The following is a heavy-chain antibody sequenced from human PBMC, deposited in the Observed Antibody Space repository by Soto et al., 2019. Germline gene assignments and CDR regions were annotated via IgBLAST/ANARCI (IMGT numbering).Heavy chain of an antibody. CDR1: GYTFSTHA. V-gene: IGHV1-3*01. D-gene: IGHD1-1*01. CDR2: INGGTGQT. CDR3: ARGKGMEENYYYYGLDI. Sequence: ASVTGSCTASGYTFSTHAMHWVRQAPGQSLGWMGWINGGTGQTKHSHRFQDRISITRDTSANTAYMELSSLRSEDTAVYYCARGKGMEENYYYYGLDIWGQGTTVTVSS. J-gene: IGHJ6*02.